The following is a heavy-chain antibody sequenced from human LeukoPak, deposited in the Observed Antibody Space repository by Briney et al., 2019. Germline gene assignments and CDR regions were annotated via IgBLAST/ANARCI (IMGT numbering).Heavy chain of an antibody. CDR3: AKGAHDYGDYVGAKDY. CDR1: GFTFSSYA. CDR2: ISGSGGST. D-gene: IGHD4-17*01. Sequence: PGGSLRPSCAASGFTFSSYAMSWVRQAPGKGLEWVSAISGSGGSTYYADSVKGRFTISRDNSKNTLYLQMNSLRAEDTAVYYCAKGAHDYGDYVGAKDYWGQGTLVTVSS. J-gene: IGHJ4*02. V-gene: IGHV3-23*01.